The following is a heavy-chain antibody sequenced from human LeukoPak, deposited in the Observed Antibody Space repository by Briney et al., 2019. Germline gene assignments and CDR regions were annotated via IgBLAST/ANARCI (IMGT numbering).Heavy chain of an antibody. CDR3: ARVFIAAAAHDAFDI. D-gene: IGHD6-13*01. Sequence: KPGGSLRLSCAASGFTFSSYSMNWVRQAPGKGLEWVSSISSSSSYIYYADSLEGRFTISRDNAKNSLYLQMNSLRAEDTAVYYCARVFIAAAAHDAFDIWGQGTMVTVSS. J-gene: IGHJ3*02. CDR1: GFTFSSYS. V-gene: IGHV3-21*01. CDR2: ISSSSSYI.